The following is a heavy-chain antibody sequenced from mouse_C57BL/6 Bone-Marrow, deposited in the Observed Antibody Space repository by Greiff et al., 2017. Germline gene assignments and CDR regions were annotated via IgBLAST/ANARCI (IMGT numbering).Heavy chain of an antibody. CDR1: GFNIKDDY. V-gene: IGHV14-4*01. D-gene: IGHD1-1*01. CDR3: TVTTVVATRGY. Sequence: VQLQQSGAELVRPGASVKLSCTASGFNIKDDYMHWVKQRPEQGLEWIGWIDPENGDTESASKFQGKATITADTSSNTAYLQLSSLTSEDTAVYYCTVTTVVATRGYWGQGTTLTVSS. CDR2: IDPENGDT. J-gene: IGHJ2*01.